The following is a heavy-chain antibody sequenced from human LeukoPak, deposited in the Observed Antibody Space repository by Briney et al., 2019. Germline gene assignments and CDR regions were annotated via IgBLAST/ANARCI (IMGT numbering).Heavy chain of an antibody. D-gene: IGHD5-18*01. CDR1: GFTSSSYE. Sequence: PGGSLRLSCAASGFTSSSYEMNWVRQAPGKGLEWVSYISSSGSTIYYADSVKGRFTISRDNTKNTLYLQMHSLRAEDTAVYYCARTGYTYGSYYFDYWGQGALVTVSS. J-gene: IGHJ4*02. V-gene: IGHV3-48*03. CDR2: ISSSGSTI. CDR3: ARTGYTYGSYYFDY.